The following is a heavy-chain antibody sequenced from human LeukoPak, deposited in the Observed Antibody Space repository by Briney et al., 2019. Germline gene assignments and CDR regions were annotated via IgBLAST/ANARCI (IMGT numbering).Heavy chain of an antibody. J-gene: IGHJ4*02. CDR1: GGTFTSYT. CDR2: IIPILGIA. D-gene: IGHD3-22*01. CDR3: ARDPNYDSSGYMDHYFDY. V-gene: IGHV1-69*04. Sequence: PGRVSCKASGGTFTSYTISWVRQAPGQGLEWRGRIIPILGIANYAQKFQGRVTITPDKSTSTAYMELSSLRSEDTAVYYCARDPNYDSSGYMDHYFDYWGQGTLVTVSS.